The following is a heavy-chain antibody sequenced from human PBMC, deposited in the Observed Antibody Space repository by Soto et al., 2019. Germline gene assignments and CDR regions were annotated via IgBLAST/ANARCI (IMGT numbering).Heavy chain of an antibody. CDR2: ITHSGSP. D-gene: IGHD3-10*01. J-gene: IGHJ4*02. CDR1: GGSFSGYY. Sequence: QVQLQQWGAGLLNPSETLSLRCVVSGGSFSGYYWTWLSQPPGKRPEWIGEITHSGSPTYNPSLEIRVIISIDTTENQFSLRLTSVTAADTAVYYCARGRITMIRGGYFDFWGQGTLVNVSS. CDR3: ARGRITMIRGGYFDF. V-gene: IGHV4-34*01.